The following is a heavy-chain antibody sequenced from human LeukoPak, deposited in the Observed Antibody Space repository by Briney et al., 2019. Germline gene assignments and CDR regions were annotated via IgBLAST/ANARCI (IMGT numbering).Heavy chain of an antibody. CDR1: RYTFTGYY. V-gene: IGHV1-2*02. D-gene: IGHD3-10*01. Sequence: ASVKVSCKASRYTFTGYYMHWVRQAPGQGLEWMGWINPNSGGTNYAQKFQGRVTMTRDTSISTAYMELSRLRSDDTAVYYCARGLWFGELGYYYYYMDVWGKGTTVTISS. J-gene: IGHJ6*03. CDR2: INPNSGGT. CDR3: ARGLWFGELGYYYYYMDV.